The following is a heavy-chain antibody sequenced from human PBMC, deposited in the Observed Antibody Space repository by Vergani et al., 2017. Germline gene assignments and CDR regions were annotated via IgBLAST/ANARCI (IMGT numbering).Heavy chain of an antibody. D-gene: IGHD6-13*01. CDR2: INPNSGGT. Sequence: QVQLVQSGAEVKKPGASVKVFCKASGYTFTGYYMHWVRQAPGQGLEWMGWINPNSGGTNYAQKFQGRVTMTRDTSISTAYMELSRLRADDTAVYYCAKDQGRNSSPHRYWGQGTLVTVSS. V-gene: IGHV1-2*02. CDR3: AKDQGRNSSPHRY. CDR1: GYTFTGYY. J-gene: IGHJ4*02.